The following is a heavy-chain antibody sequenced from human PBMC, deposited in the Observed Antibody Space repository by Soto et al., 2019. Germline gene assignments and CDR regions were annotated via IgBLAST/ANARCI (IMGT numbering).Heavy chain of an antibody. CDR3: ERESMSAREVDPY. J-gene: IGHJ4*02. CDR1: GYTFTRYY. V-gene: IGHV1-46*01. Sequence: QVQLVQSGAEVKKPGASVKVSCKASGYTFTRYYMHWVRQAPGQGLEWMGIINPSGGSTSYAQKLQGRVTMTRDTSTSTVYMEMSTPRSEDTAVYYCERESMSAREVDPYWGQGTLVTVSS. CDR2: INPSGGST. D-gene: IGHD1-26*01.